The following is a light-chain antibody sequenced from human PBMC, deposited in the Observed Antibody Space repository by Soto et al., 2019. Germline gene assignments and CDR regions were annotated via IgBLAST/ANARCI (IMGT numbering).Light chain of an antibody. J-gene: IGKJ4*01. CDR3: QQYNNWPPLT. Sequence: EIVMTQSPATLSVSPGDRATLSCRASQSVSSSLSWYQQIPGHAPRLLIYDASTRATGIPARFGGSGSGTEVTLTISSLQSEDFAVYYCQQYNNWPPLTFGGGTKVELK. CDR2: DAS. V-gene: IGKV3-15*01. CDR1: QSVSSS.